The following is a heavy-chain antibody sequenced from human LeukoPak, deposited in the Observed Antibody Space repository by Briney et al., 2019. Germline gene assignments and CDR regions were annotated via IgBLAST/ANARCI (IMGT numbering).Heavy chain of an antibody. D-gene: IGHD3-10*01. CDR2: IISSGSYI. CDR1: GFTFSIYS. V-gene: IGHV3-21*01. Sequence: GGSLRLSCAASGFTFSIYSMDWVRQAPGKGLEWVSSIISSGSYIYYADSVKGRFTISRDNAKNSLYLQTNSLRAEDTAVYYCARDIYGSGISWGQGTLVTVSS. J-gene: IGHJ4*02. CDR3: ARDIYGSGIS.